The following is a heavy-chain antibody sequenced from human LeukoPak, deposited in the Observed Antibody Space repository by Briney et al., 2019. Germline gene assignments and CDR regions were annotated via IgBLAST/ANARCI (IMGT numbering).Heavy chain of an antibody. CDR2: ISWNGGTI. CDR1: GFIFDDYA. D-gene: IGHD2-2*01. CDR3: AKGYCSSPHCHTHY. V-gene: IGHV3-9*03. Sequence: GRSLRLSCAASGFIFDDYAMHWVRHAPGKGLEWVSGISWNGGTIVYADSVKGRFTISRDNAKNSLYLQMNSLRAEDMALYYCAKGYCSSPHCHTHYWGQGTLVTVSS. J-gene: IGHJ4*02.